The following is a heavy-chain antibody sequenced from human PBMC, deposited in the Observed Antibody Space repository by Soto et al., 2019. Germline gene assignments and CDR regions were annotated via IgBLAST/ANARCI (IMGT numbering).Heavy chain of an antibody. V-gene: IGHV4-34*01. CDR2: ISHSGIT. J-gene: IGHJ4*02. Sequence: QVQLQQWGAGLLKPSETLSLTCAVYGGSFSGYYWSWIRQPPGKGLEWIGEISHSGITNYSPSLKSRVTIAVDTSKNQFSLKLSSVTAADTAVYYCARGGVVRGSGSYLDSWGQGALVTVSS. CDR3: ARGGVVRGSGSYLDS. CDR1: GGSFSGYY. D-gene: IGHD3-10*01.